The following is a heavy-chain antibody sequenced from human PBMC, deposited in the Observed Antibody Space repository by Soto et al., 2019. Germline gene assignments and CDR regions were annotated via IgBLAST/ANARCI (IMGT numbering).Heavy chain of an antibody. V-gene: IGHV4-30-4*01. CDR3: ARELPHFSDYGDHSVDY. J-gene: IGHJ4*02. D-gene: IGHD4-17*01. CDR2: IYYSGST. CDR1: GGSISSGDYY. Sequence: QVQLQESGPGLVKPSQTLSLTCTVSGGSISSGDYYWSWIRQPPGKGLEWIGYIYYSGSTYYNPSLKSRVTISVDTSKNQCSLKLSSVTAADTAVYYCARELPHFSDYGDHSVDYWGQGTLVTVSS.